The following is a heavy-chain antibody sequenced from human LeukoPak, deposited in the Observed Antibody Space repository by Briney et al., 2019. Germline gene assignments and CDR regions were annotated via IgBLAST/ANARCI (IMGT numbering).Heavy chain of an antibody. CDR2: IKQDGGEK. CDR3: ARERWSLYSNDYYYYGLDV. D-gene: IGHD3-3*01. J-gene: IGHJ6*02. Sequence: GRSLRLSCAASGFIFSNYYMNWVRQAPGKGLEWVAHIKQDGGEKNYVDSVKGRFTISRDNAKNSLYLQMNSLRAEDTAVYYCARERWSLYSNDYYYYGLDVWGQGTTVTVSS. CDR1: GFIFSNYY. V-gene: IGHV3-7*01.